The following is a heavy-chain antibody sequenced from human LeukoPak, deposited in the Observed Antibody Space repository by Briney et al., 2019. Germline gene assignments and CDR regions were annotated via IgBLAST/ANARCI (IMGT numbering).Heavy chain of an antibody. Sequence: ASVKVSCKASGYTFTGYYMHWVRQAPGQGLEWMGWINPNSGGTNYAQKLQGRVTMTTDTSTSTAYMELRSLRSDDTAVYYCARAYCSSTSCYLYYYYYMDVWGKGTTVTVSS. D-gene: IGHD2-2*01. CDR3: ARAYCSSTSCYLYYYYYMDV. CDR1: GYTFTGYY. CDR2: INPNSGGT. J-gene: IGHJ6*03. V-gene: IGHV1-2*02.